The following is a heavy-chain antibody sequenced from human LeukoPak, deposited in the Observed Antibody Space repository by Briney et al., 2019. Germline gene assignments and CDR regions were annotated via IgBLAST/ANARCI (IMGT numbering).Heavy chain of an antibody. J-gene: IGHJ3*02. D-gene: IGHD3-22*01. CDR3: ARDMDSSGFHDAFDI. CDR1: GGSINTPNYY. Sequence: PSETLSLTRTVSGGSINTPNYYWGWIRQTPGKGLEWIGNIFYSGGTYYSPSLTSRVTISLDTSRNQFSLKLNSVTAADTAVYYCARDMDSSGFHDAFDIWGQGTMVTVSS. CDR2: IFYSGGT. V-gene: IGHV4-39*07.